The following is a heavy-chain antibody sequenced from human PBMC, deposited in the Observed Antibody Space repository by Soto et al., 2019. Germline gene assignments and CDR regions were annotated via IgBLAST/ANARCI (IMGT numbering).Heavy chain of an antibody. Sequence: ASVKVSCKASGYTFTSSGISWVRQAPGQGLEWMGWISAYNGNTNYAQKLQGRVTMTTDTSTSTAYMELRSLRSDDTAVYYCARVARPTVTTFHSWFDPWGQGTLVTVSS. CDR3: ARVARPTVTTFHSWFDP. D-gene: IGHD4-17*01. J-gene: IGHJ5*02. CDR2: ISAYNGNT. V-gene: IGHV1-18*01. CDR1: GYTFTSSG.